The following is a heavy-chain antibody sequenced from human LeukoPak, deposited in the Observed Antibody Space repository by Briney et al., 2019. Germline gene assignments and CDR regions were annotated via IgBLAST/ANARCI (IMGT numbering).Heavy chain of an antibody. J-gene: IGHJ4*02. D-gene: IGHD3-10*01. Sequence: LPGGSLRLSCAASGFTFSTYDRTWVRQAPGKGLEWVSAIGSSGSTYYADSVKGRFTISRDNSKNPLYLKMNSLRAEDTAIYYCANPFYGSGPRGYWGQGTLVTVSS. CDR2: IGSSGST. CDR3: ANPFYGSGPRGY. V-gene: IGHV3-23*01. CDR1: GFTFSTYD.